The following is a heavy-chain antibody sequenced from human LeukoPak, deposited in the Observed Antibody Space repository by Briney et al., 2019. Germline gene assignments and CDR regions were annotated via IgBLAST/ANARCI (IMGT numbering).Heavy chain of an antibody. V-gene: IGHV1-69*04. Sequence: ASVKVSCKASGGTFSSYAISWVRQAPGQGLEWMGRIIPIFGIANYAQKFQGRVTITADKSTSTAYMELSSLRSEDTAVYYCARERGSSWYAGGPLYHYGMDVWGQGTTVTVSS. D-gene: IGHD6-13*01. J-gene: IGHJ6*02. CDR3: ARERGSSWYAGGPLYHYGMDV. CDR2: IIPIFGIA. CDR1: GGTFSSYA.